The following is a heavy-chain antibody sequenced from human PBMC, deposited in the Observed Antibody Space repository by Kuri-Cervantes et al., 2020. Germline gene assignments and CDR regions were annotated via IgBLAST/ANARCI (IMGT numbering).Heavy chain of an antibody. J-gene: IGHJ4*02. CDR3: ARHAYYYDSSGYYIFDY. Sequence: GESLKISCKGSGYSFTSYWIGWVRQMPGKGLEWMGIIYPGDSDTRYSPSFQGQVTISADKSISTAYLQWSSLKASDTAMYYCARHAYYYDSSGYYIFDYWGQGTLVTVPS. V-gene: IGHV5-51*01. CDR1: GYSFTSYW. CDR2: IYPGDSDT. D-gene: IGHD3-22*01.